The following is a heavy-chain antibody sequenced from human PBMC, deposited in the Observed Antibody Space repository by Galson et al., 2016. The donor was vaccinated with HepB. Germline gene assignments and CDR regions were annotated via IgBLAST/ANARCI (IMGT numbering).Heavy chain of an antibody. Sequence: SVKVSCKASGFTFSGSAVQWVRQVPGQRLEWIGWIVVGNNNTYYAQNLQERVTITRDMSATTAHMELRSLRSEDSAVYYCATAKPGSDIRSVFDYWGQGTLVTVSS. D-gene: IGHD2-2*02. CDR1: GFTFSGSA. V-gene: IGHV1-58*01. CDR2: IVVGNNNT. J-gene: IGHJ4*02. CDR3: ATAKPGSDIRSVFDY.